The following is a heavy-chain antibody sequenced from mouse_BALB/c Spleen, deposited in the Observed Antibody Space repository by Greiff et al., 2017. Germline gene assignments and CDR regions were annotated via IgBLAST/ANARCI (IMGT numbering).Heavy chain of an antibody. V-gene: IGHV1-77*01. CDR3: ARRDPIYYDYDGGAY. J-gene: IGHJ3*01. CDR1: GYTFTDYV. CDR2: IYPGSGST. Sequence: VQGVESGPELVKPGASVKMSCKASGYTFTDYVISWVKQRTGQGLEWIGEIYPGSGSTYYNEKFKGKATLTADKSSNTAYMQLSSLTSEDSAVYFCARRDPIYYDYDGGAYWGQGTLVTVSA. D-gene: IGHD2-4*01.